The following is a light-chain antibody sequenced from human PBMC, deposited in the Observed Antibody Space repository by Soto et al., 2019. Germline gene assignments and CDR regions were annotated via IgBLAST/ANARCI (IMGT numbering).Light chain of an antibody. Sequence: QLVLTQSSSASASLGSSVKLTCTLSSGHSSYIIAWHQQQPGKAPRYLMKLEGSGSYNKGSGVPDRFSGSSSGADRYLTISTLQFEDEADYYCETWDSYLPWVFGGGTKVTVL. V-gene: IGLV4-60*02. CDR2: LEGSGSY. J-gene: IGLJ3*02. CDR3: ETWDSYLPWV. CDR1: SGHSSYI.